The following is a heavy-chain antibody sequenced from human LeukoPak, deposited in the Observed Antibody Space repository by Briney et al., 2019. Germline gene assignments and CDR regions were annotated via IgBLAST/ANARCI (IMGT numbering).Heavy chain of an antibody. J-gene: IGHJ5*01. D-gene: IGHD6-13*01. CDR1: GGSTSIYY. V-gene: IGHV4-59*08. Sequence: PSETLSLTCTVSGGSTSIYYWTWIRQPPGKGLEWIGYIYYSGNTNYNPSLKSRVTMSVDTSKNQFSLKLNSVTAADTAVYYCARLSTGGTPFNWFDSWGQGALVTVSS. CDR3: ARLSTGGTPFNWFDS. CDR2: IYYSGNT.